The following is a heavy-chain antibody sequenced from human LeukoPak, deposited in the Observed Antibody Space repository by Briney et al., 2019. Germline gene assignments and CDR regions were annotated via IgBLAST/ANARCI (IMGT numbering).Heavy chain of an antibody. CDR2: IYYSGST. CDR3: ARVRTLGLSDY. CDR1: GVSISSYY. V-gene: IGHV4-59*01. D-gene: IGHD7-27*01. Sequence: SETLSLTCTVFGVSISSYYWSWIRQPPGKGLEWIGYIYYSGSTYYNPSLKGRVTISVDTSKNQFSLQLSSVTAADTAVYYCARVRTLGLSDYWGQGTLVTVSS. J-gene: IGHJ4*02.